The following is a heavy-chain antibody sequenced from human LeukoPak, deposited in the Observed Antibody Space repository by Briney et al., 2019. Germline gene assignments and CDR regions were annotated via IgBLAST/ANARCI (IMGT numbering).Heavy chain of an antibody. CDR1: GGSISSGSYY. V-gene: IGHV4-61*02. CDR2: IYTSGST. J-gene: IGHJ4*02. CDR3: ATLRSWSPDYFDH. Sequence: SETLSLTCTVSGGSISSGSYYWSWIRQPAGKGLEWIGRIYTSGSTNYNPSLKSRVTISVDTSKNHFSLKLRSVTAAGTAVYYCATLRSWSPDYFDHWGQGTLVTVSS. D-gene: IGHD1-26*01.